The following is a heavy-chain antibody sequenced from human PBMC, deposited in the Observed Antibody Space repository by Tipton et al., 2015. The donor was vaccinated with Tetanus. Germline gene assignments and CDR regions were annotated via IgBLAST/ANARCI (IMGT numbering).Heavy chain of an antibody. J-gene: IGHJ5*02. V-gene: IGHV4-39*01. CDR1: GGSISSSSYY. Sequence: LRLSCTVSGGSISSSSYYWGWVRQPPGKGLEWIGSIYYSGSTYYNPSLKGRVTISVDTSKNQFSLKLSSVTAADTAVYYCARGYSYGGGWFDPWGQGTLVTVSS. D-gene: IGHD5-18*01. CDR2: IYYSGST. CDR3: ARGYSYGGGWFDP.